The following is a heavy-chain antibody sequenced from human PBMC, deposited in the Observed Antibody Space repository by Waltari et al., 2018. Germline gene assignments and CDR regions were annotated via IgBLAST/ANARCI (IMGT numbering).Heavy chain of an antibody. CDR2: IIPIFGTA. D-gene: IGHD3-3*01. CDR1: GGTFSSYA. Sequence: QVQLVQSGAEVKKPGSSVKVSCKASGGTFSSYAISWVRQAPGQGLEWMGGIIPIFGTANYAQKFQGRVTITTDESTSTAYMELSSLRSEDTAVYYCARVRFNDFWTPRGYYYYMDVWGKGTTVTVSS. CDR3: ARVRFNDFWTPRGYYYYMDV. V-gene: IGHV1-69*05. J-gene: IGHJ6*03.